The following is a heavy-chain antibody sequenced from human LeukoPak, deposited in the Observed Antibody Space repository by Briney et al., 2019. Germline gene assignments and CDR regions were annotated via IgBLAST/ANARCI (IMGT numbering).Heavy chain of an antibody. V-gene: IGHV3-53*01. J-gene: IGHJ4*02. CDR2: IYGGGTT. CDR1: GFTVSNNY. CDR3: ARAPNYGDYGGQ. Sequence: GGSLRLSCAASGFTVSNNYMSWVRQAPGKGLEWVSLIYGGGTTYYADSVKGRFTISSDGSKNTLYLQMNSLRAEDTAVYYCARAPNYGDYGGQWGRGTLVTVSS. D-gene: IGHD4-17*01.